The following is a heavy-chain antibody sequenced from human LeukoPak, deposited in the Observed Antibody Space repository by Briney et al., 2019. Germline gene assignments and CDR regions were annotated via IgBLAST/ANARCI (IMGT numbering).Heavy chain of an antibody. Sequence: GGSQSLLCAASGFTLSTSWMGWVRQAPGKGLEWVANIKQDGSEKYYVDSVRGRFTISRDNAKNSLYLQMNSLRAEDTAVYYCARDRFYGDYAGVADFWGQGTLVTVSS. D-gene: IGHD4-17*01. CDR1: GFTLSTSW. CDR2: IKQDGSEK. CDR3: ARDRFYGDYAGVADF. J-gene: IGHJ4*02. V-gene: IGHV3-7*01.